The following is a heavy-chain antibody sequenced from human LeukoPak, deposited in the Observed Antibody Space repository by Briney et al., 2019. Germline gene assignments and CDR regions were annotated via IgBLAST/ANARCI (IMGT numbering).Heavy chain of an antibody. Sequence: PSETLSLTCAVYGGSFSGYYWSWIRQPPGKGLEWIREINHSGSTNYNPSLKSRVTISVDTSKNQFSLKLSSVTAADTAVYYCAREIVVPGVYGMDVWGQGTTVTVSS. CDR3: AREIVVPGVYGMDV. D-gene: IGHD2-2*01. CDR1: GGSFSGYY. CDR2: INHSGST. J-gene: IGHJ6*02. V-gene: IGHV4-34*01.